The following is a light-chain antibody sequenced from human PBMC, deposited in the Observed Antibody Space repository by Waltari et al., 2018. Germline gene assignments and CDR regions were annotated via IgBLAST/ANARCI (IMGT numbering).Light chain of an antibody. V-gene: IGLV2-14*01. CDR2: DVA. CDR1: SSELGGYNY. Sequence: QSALPQPASVSRSPGQSITTSCTGTSSELGGYNYGPWYQQHPGQAPKLMIYDVARWPSGVSNRFSGSKSGNTASLTISGLQAEDEADYYCTSYTTTKTVVFGGGTKVTVL. J-gene: IGLJ2*01. CDR3: TSYTTTKTVV.